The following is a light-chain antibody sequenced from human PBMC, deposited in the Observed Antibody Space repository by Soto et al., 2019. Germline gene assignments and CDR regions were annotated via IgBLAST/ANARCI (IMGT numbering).Light chain of an antibody. V-gene: IGKV1-39*01. Sequence: DIKMTQSPSSLSASVGDRVTITCRASQSLSSYLNWYQQKPGKSPKVLIYAASSLQSGVPSRFSVSGSGKDFTLTISSLQPEDFATYYCQQSYSTPYTFGQGTKLDLK. CDR3: QQSYSTPYT. J-gene: IGKJ2*01. CDR2: AAS. CDR1: QSLSSY.